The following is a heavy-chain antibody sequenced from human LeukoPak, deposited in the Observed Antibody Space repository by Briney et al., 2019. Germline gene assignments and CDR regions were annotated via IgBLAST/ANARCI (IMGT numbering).Heavy chain of an antibody. D-gene: IGHD2-2*01. Sequence: SQTLSLTCAVSGGSISSGGYSWSWIRQPPGKGLEWIGYIYHSGSTYYNPSLKSRVTISVDRSKNQFSLKLSSVTAADTAVYYCAREYCSSTSCKGGWLDPWGQGTLVTVSS. J-gene: IGHJ5*02. CDR3: AREYCSSTSCKGGWLDP. V-gene: IGHV4-30-2*01. CDR2: IYHSGST. CDR1: GGSISSGGYS.